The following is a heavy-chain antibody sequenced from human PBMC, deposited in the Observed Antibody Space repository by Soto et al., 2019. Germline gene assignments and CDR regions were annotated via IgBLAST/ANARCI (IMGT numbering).Heavy chain of an antibody. CDR1: GDSISSGDYY. CDR3: GTEGYSYGYVSFDY. CDR2: IYYSGST. V-gene: IGHV4-39*01. Sequence: SETLSLTCTVSGDSISSGDYYWSWIRQPPGKGLEWIGSIYYSGSTYYNPSLKSRVTISVDTSKNQFSLKLSSVTAADTAVYYCGTEGYSYGYVSFDYWGQGTLVTVSS. J-gene: IGHJ4*02. D-gene: IGHD5-18*01.